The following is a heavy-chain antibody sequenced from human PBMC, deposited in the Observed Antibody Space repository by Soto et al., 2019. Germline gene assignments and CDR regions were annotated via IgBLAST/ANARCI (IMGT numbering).Heavy chain of an antibody. CDR1: GYTFTSYD. CDR2: MNPNSGNT. Sequence: QVQLVQSGAEVKKPGASVKVSCKASGYTFTSYDINWVRQATGQGLEWMGWMNPNSGNTGYAQKFQGRVTMTRNTSXSTAYIELSSLTSEDTAVYYCARGQWEKDSHYFDYWGQGTLVTVSS. V-gene: IGHV1-8*01. D-gene: IGHD1-26*01. CDR3: ARGQWEKDSHYFDY. J-gene: IGHJ4*02.